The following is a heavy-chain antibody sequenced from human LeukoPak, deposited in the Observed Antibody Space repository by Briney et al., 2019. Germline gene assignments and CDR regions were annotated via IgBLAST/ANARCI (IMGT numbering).Heavy chain of an antibody. J-gene: IGHJ3*02. V-gene: IGHV1-46*01. D-gene: IGHD3-10*01. CDR2: INPSGGST. Sequence: GASVKVSCKASGYTFTCYYMHWVRQAPGQGLEWMGIINPSGGSTSYAQKFQGRVTMTRDTSTSTVYMELSSLRSEDTAVYYCARGRDMVRGVKRQNHDAFDIWGQGTMVTVSS. CDR3: ARGRDMVRGVKRQNHDAFDI. CDR1: GYTFTCYY.